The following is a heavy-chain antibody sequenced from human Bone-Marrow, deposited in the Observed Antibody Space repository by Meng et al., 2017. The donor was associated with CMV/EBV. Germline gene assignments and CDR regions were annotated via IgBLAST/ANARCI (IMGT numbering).Heavy chain of an antibody. J-gene: IGHJ6*02. CDR2: IYSGGST. V-gene: IGHV3-53*01. CDR1: GFTVSSNY. CDR3: ARGGSTSRGLDP. Sequence: GESLKISCAASGFTVSSNYMSWVRQAPGKGLEWVSVIYSGGSTYYADSVKGRFTISRDNSKNTLYLQMNSLRAEDTAVYYCARGGSTSRGLDPWGQGTTVTVSS. D-gene: IGHD2-2*01.